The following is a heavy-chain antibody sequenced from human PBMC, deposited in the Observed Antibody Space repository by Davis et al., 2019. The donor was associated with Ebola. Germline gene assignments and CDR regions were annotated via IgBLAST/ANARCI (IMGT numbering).Heavy chain of an antibody. J-gene: IGHJ5*02. CDR2: VYYDGTT. CDR1: SGSVSDHY. D-gene: IGHD3-10*01. Sequence: MPSETLSLTCTVSSGSVSDHYWAWIRQTPGKGLEWVGYVYYDGTTNYNPSLKSRIIISLDKSKNQFSLKLKSATAADTAMYYCARRVPMGNWFGPWGQGALVTVSS. V-gene: IGHV4-59*08. CDR3: ARRVPMGNWFGP.